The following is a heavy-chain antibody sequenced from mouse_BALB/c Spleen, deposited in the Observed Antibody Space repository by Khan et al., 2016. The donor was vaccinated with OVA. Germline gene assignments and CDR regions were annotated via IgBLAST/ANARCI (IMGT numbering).Heavy chain of an antibody. V-gene: IGHV2-6-1*01. Sequence: QVQLKESGPGLVAPSQSLSITCTISGFSLTNYGVHWVRQPPGKGLEWLVVIWSDGSTTYNSALKSRLTNIKDNAKSKVVIKMNSLQTDDTAIYFGARQPYYHYNVMDYWGQGISVTVSS. CDR3: ARQPYYHYNVMDY. D-gene: IGHD2-10*01. J-gene: IGHJ4*01. CDR2: IWSDGST. CDR1: GFSLTNYG.